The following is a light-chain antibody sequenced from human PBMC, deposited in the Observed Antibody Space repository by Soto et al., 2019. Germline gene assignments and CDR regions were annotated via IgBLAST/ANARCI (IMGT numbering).Light chain of an antibody. J-gene: IGKJ1*01. CDR3: QQYYSYPRT. CDR2: AAS. Sequence: DIPMAQTPASPSGREGCASRRARRASQSISSYLNWYQQKRGKAPKLLIYAASSLQSWVPSRFSGSGWAADSNLIISRLQSEDVATYYCQQYYSYPRTFGQGTKVDIK. CDR1: QSISSY. V-gene: IGKV1-39*01.